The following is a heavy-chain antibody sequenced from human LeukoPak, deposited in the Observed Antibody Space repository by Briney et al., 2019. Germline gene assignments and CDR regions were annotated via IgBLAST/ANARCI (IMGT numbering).Heavy chain of an antibody. Sequence: SETLSLTCTASGGSISSYYWSWIRQPAGKGLEWIGRIYTSGSTNYNPSLKSRVTMSVDTSKNQFSLKLSSVTAADTAVYYCASSEDSSSWYGLRAFDYWGQGTLVTVSS. D-gene: IGHD6-13*01. CDR1: GGSISSYY. CDR2: IYTSGST. CDR3: ASSEDSSSWYGLRAFDY. J-gene: IGHJ4*02. V-gene: IGHV4-4*07.